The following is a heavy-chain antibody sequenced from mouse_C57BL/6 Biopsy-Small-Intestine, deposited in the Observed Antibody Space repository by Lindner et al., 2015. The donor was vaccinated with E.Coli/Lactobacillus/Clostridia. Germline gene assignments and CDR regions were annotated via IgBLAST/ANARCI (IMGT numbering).Heavy chain of an antibody. J-gene: IGHJ4*01. Sequence: VQLQESGGGLVKPGGSRKLSCAASGFTFSDYGMHWVRQAPEKGLEWVAYISSGSSTICYADTVKGRFTISRDNAKNTLFLQMTSLRSEDTAMYYCAIYYDYDYYAMDYWGQGTSVTVSS. D-gene: IGHD2-4*01. CDR2: ISSGSSTI. CDR1: GFTFSDYG. CDR3: AIYYDYDYYAMDY. V-gene: IGHV5-17*01.